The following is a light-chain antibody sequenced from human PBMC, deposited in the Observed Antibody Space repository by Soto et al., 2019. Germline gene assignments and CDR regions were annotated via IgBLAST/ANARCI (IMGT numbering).Light chain of an antibody. V-gene: IGLV2-14*01. Sequence: QSVLTQPRSVSGSPGQSVTVSCIGTSSDVGGYNYISWYQQLPGKAPKLMIYQVTIRPSGISNRFSGSKSGNTASLTISGLQAEDEADYYCTSFSSSTSLYVFGTGTKVTVL. CDR2: QVT. CDR3: TSFSSSTSLYV. CDR1: SSDVGGYNY. J-gene: IGLJ1*01.